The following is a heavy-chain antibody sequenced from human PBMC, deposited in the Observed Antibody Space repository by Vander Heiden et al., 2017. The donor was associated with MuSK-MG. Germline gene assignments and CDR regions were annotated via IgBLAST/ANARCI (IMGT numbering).Heavy chain of an antibody. CDR3: ARVGHYYGSGSYSYYMDV. Sequence: LSLTCPVSGGSISSYYWSWIRQPPGKGLEWIGYIYYSGSTNYNPSLKSRVTISVDTSKNQFSLKLSSVTAADTAVYYCARVGHYYGSGSYSYYMDVWGKGTTVTVSS. CDR2: IYYSGST. D-gene: IGHD3-10*01. CDR1: GGSISSYY. J-gene: IGHJ6*03. V-gene: IGHV4-59*01.